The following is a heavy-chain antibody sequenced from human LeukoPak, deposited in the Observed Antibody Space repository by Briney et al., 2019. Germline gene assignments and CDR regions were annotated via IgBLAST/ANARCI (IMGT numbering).Heavy chain of an antibody. Sequence: SETLSLTCTVSGGSISSYYWSWIRQPPGKGLEWIGYIYYSGSTNYNPSLKSRVTISVDTSKNQFSLKLSSVTAADTAVYYCARDHGDPPGSLDYRGQGTLVTVSS. V-gene: IGHV4-59*01. D-gene: IGHD4-17*01. CDR1: GGSISSYY. CDR2: IYYSGST. CDR3: ARDHGDPPGSLDY. J-gene: IGHJ4*02.